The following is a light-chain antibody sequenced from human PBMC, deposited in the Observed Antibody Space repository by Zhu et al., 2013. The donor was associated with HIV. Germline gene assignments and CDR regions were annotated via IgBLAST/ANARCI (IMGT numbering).Light chain of an antibody. CDR1: QSVSSTF. CDR3: QQYGSSPLT. J-gene: IGKJ4*01. Sequence: EIVLTQSPGTLSLSPGERVTLSCRASQSVSSTFLAWYQQKPGQAPRLLIYGASSRATGIPDRFSGSGSGTDFTLTISRLEPEDFAVYYCQQYGSSPLTFGGGPRWKS. CDR2: GAS. V-gene: IGKV3-20*01.